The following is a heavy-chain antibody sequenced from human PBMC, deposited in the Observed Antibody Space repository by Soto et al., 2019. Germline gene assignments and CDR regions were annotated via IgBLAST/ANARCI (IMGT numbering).Heavy chain of an antibody. J-gene: IGHJ4*02. Sequence: QVQLQESGPGLVKPSQTLSLTCTVSGGSISSGGYYWSWIRQHPGKGLEWIGYIYYSGSTYYNPSLNSRVTISVDTSKNQFSLKLSSLTAAYTAVYYCARGPAYYGSSFGDYWGQGTLVTVSS. CDR3: ARGPAYYGSSFGDY. V-gene: IGHV4-31*03. D-gene: IGHD3-10*01. CDR2: IYYSGST. CDR1: GGSISSGGYY.